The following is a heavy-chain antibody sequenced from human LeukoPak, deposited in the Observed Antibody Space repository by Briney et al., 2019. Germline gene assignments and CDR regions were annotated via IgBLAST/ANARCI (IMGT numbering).Heavy chain of an antibody. CDR3: ARDFWSEGRDC. CDR2: ISGGGGST. Sequence: AGGSLRLSCAGSGFTFRSYAMNWVRHAPGKGLEWVSLISGGGGSTHYADAVKGRFTISRDNSQNTVFLHMNRLRVEDTAVYFCARDFWSEGRDCWGQGTLVTVSS. D-gene: IGHD3-3*01. V-gene: IGHV3-23*01. CDR1: GFTFRSYA. J-gene: IGHJ4*02.